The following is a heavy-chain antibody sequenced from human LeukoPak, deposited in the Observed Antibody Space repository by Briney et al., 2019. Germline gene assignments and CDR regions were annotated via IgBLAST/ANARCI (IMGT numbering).Heavy chain of an antibody. CDR1: GFTFSSYE. J-gene: IGHJ4*02. V-gene: IGHV3-48*03. CDR2: ISSSGSTI. D-gene: IGHD5-18*01. Sequence: GGSLRLSCAASGFTFSSYEMNWVRQAPGKGLEWVSYISSSGSTIYYADSVKGRFTISRDNAENSLYLQMNSLRAEDTAVYYCAREDTAMEFDYWGQGTLVTVSS. CDR3: AREDTAMEFDY.